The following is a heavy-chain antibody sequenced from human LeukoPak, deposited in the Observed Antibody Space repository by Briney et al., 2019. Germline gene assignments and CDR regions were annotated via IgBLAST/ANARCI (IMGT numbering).Heavy chain of an antibody. CDR2: ISAYNGNT. J-gene: IGHJ6*02. V-gene: IGHV1-18*01. D-gene: IGHD1-1*01. Sequence: VASVKVSCKASGYTFTSYGISWVRQAPGQGLEWMGWISAYNGNTNYAQKLQGRVTITADNSTSTAYMELSSLRSDDTAVYYCARGGSYYFYNGMDVWGQGTTVTVSS. CDR3: ARGGSYYFYNGMDV. CDR1: GYTFTSYG.